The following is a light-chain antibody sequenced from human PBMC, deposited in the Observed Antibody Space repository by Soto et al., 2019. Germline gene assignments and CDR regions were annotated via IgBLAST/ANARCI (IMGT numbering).Light chain of an antibody. CDR2: DAS. V-gene: IGKV1-5*01. Sequence: DIQMTQSPSTLSASVGDRVTITCRASQSISNRLAWYHQKPGKTPNLLIYDASNLGSGVPSRFSGSGSGTEFTLTISSLQSDDFATYYCQQYDTYATFGQGTKVDIK. CDR1: QSISNR. J-gene: IGKJ1*01. CDR3: QQYDTYAT.